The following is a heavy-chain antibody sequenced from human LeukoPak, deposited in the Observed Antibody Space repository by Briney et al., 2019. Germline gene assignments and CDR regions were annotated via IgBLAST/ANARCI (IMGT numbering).Heavy chain of an antibody. Sequence: PGGSLRLSCAASGFIFSSYAMSWVRQAPGKGVEWVSAISGSGGRTYYAVSVKGRFTISRDNSKNTLYLQMNSLRAEDTAVYYCAKLQGYCSSTSCRNWFDPWGQGTLVTVSS. V-gene: IGHV3-23*01. CDR1: GFIFSSYA. CDR3: AKLQGYCSSTSCRNWFDP. J-gene: IGHJ5*02. CDR2: ISGSGGRT. D-gene: IGHD2-2*01.